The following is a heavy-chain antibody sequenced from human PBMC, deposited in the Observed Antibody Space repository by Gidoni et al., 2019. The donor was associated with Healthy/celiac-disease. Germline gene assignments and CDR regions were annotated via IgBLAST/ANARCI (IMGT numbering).Heavy chain of an antibody. Sequence: AQLLESGGGLVQPGGSLSLSCAASGFPFSSYAMSWVRQAPGKGLEWVSAISGSGGSTYYADAVKGRFTISRDNSKNTLYLQMNSLRAEDTAVYYCAKELYFTPDAFDIWGQGTMVTVSS. D-gene: IGHD3-16*02. J-gene: IGHJ3*02. CDR3: AKELYFTPDAFDI. CDR1: GFPFSSYA. CDR2: ISGSGGST. V-gene: IGHV3-23*01.